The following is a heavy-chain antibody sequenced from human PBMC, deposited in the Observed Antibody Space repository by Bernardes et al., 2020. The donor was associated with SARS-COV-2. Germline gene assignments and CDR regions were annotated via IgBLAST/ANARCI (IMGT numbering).Heavy chain of an antibody. J-gene: IGHJ3*01. Sequence: GGSLRLSCAASGFTFSAYSMSWVRQAPGRGLEWVSAISPTSTYYANSVRGRFTISRDNSKNTVYLQMTSLRAEETAIYYCAKDYYHGSGSRQDDAFDVWGQGIMVTVSS. V-gene: IGHV3-23*01. D-gene: IGHD3-10*01. CDR3: AKDYYHGSGSRQDDAFDV. CDR2: ISPTST. CDR1: GFTFSAYS.